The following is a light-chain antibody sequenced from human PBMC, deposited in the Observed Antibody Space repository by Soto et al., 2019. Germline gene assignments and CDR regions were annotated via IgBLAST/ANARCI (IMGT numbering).Light chain of an antibody. CDR1: QGFSNS. J-gene: IGKJ4*01. CDR3: QKYDSAPLT. Sequence: DIPMTQSPSSLTASVGDRVTISCRASQGFSNSLAWYQQKPGKVPTLLIYGASILQSGVPSRFSGSGSGTEFTLTISSLQPEDVATYYCQKYDSAPLTFGGGTKVEIK. V-gene: IGKV1-27*01. CDR2: GAS.